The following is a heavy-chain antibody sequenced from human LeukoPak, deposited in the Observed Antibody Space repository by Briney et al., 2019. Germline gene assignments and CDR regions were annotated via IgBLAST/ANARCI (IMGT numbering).Heavy chain of an antibody. CDR3: ARRVAVAGSQFDY. D-gene: IGHD6-19*01. V-gene: IGHV5-51*01. CDR1: GYRFTSYW. J-gene: IGHJ4*02. Sequence: GESLKISCKGSGYRFTSYWIGWVRQMPGKGLEWMGIIYPGDSDTRYSPSFQGQVTISADKSISTAYLQWSSLKASDTAMYYCARRVAVAGSQFDYWGQGTLVTVSS. CDR2: IYPGDSDT.